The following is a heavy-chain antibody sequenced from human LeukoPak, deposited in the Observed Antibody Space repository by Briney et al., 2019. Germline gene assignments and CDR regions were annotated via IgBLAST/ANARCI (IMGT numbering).Heavy chain of an antibody. CDR1: GYTFTSYG. CDR2: ISAFNGNT. Sequence: ASVKVSCKASGYTFTSYGISWVRQAPGQGLEWMGWISAFNGNTKYSQKFQARVTMTTDTSTSTAYMELTSLRSDDTAVYYCARDASGSLLLLFDYWGQGTLVTVSS. D-gene: IGHD1-26*01. CDR3: ARDASGSLLLLFDY. J-gene: IGHJ4*02. V-gene: IGHV1-18*01.